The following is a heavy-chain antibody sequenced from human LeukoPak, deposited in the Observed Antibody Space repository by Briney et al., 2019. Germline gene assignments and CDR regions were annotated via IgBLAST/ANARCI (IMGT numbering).Heavy chain of an antibody. CDR2: IYTSGST. CDR3: ARNRGVCSGGSCYSYWFDP. CDR1: GGSISSGSYY. D-gene: IGHD2-15*01. Sequence: SETLSLTCTVSGGSISSGSYYWSWIRQPAGKGLEWIGRIYTSGSTNYNPSLKSRVTISVDTSKNQFSLKLNSVTAADTAVYYCARNRGVCSGGSCYSYWFDPWGQGTLVTVSS. V-gene: IGHV4-61*02. J-gene: IGHJ5*02.